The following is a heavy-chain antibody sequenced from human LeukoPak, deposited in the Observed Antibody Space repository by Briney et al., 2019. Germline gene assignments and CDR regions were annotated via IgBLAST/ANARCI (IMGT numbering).Heavy chain of an antibody. CDR1: GFAFSSYA. CDR2: ISGSGGST. V-gene: IGHV3-23*01. Sequence: PGGSLRLSCAASGFAFSSYAMSWVRQAPGKGLEWVSAISGSGGSTYYADSVKGRFTISRDNSKNTLYLQMNSLRAEDTAVYYCAKATGTHFYYYGMDVWGQGTTVTVSS. CDR3: AKATGTHFYYYGMDV. J-gene: IGHJ6*02. D-gene: IGHD1-1*01.